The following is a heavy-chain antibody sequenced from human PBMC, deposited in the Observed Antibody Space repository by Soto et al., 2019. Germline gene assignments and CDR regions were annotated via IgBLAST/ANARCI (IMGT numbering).Heavy chain of an antibody. Sequence: PSETLSLTCTVSGDSISGSSNYWGWIRQPPGKGLEWIGSVYYSGSAYYSSSLKSRVTISVDTSKNHFSLQLSSVTAADAAVYFCVRHSPGYYYFVMDVWGQGTTVTVSS. CDR1: GDSISGSSNY. CDR3: VRHSPGYYYFVMDV. J-gene: IGHJ6*02. CDR2: VYYSGSA. V-gene: IGHV4-39*01.